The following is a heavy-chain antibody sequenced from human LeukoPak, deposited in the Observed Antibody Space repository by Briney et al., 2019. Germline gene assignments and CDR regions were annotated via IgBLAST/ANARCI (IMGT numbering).Heavy chain of an antibody. J-gene: IGHJ4*02. D-gene: IGHD4-23*01. V-gene: IGHV3-53*01. Sequence: GGSLRPSCAASGFTVSGNYMSWVRQAPGKGLGWVSVIYSGGSTYYADSVKGRFTISRDNSKNTLYLQMNSLRAEDTAVYYCARSKHYYGGYFDYWGQGTLVTVSS. CDR2: IYSGGST. CDR1: GFTVSGNY. CDR3: ARSKHYYGGYFDY.